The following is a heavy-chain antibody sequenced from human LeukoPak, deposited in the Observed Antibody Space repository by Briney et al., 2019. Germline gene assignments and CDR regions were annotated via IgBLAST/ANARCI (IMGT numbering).Heavy chain of an antibody. CDR2: IYYSGNT. CDR3: ARQEGAVAGTLVY. D-gene: IGHD6-19*01. CDR1: GGSISSSNFY. V-gene: IGHV4-39*07. J-gene: IGHJ4*02. Sequence: SETLSLTCIVSGGSISSSNFYWGWIRQPPGKGLEWIGNIYYSGNTYYNPSLKSRVTISVDTSKNHFSLKLSSVTAADTAVYYCARQEGAVAGTLVYWGQGTQVTVSS.